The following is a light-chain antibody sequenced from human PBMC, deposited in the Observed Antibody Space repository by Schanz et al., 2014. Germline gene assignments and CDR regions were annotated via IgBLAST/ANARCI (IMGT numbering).Light chain of an antibody. CDR3: QQYNNWPRT. Sequence: EIVMTQSPATLSVSPGERATLSCRASQSVSNNLVWVQQKPGQAPRFLIYGASTRATGIPARFSGSGSGTEFTLTISSLQSEDFAVYYCQQYNNWPRTFGQGTKVEIK. CDR1: QSVSNN. CDR2: GAS. J-gene: IGKJ1*01. V-gene: IGKV3-15*01.